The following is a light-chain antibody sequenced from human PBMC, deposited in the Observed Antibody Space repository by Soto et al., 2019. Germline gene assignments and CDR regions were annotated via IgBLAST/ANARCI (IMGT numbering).Light chain of an antibody. CDR3: SSYTLTSTIV. Sequence: QSVLTQPASVSGSPGQSITISCTGTSSDVGGYNYVSWYQQHPGKAPKLIIYNVTYRPSGVSNRFSGSKSGNTASLTISGLQAEDEADYYCSSYTLTSTIVFGTGTKLTVL. CDR2: NVT. CDR1: SSDVGGYNY. V-gene: IGLV2-14*01. J-gene: IGLJ1*01.